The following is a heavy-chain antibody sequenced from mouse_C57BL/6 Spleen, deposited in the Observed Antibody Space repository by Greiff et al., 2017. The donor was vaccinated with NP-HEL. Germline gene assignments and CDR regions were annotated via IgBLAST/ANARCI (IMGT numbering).Heavy chain of an antibody. CDR3: ARGELLFPYAMDY. CDR2: IHPNSGST. Sequence: QVQLQQPGAELVKPGASVTLSCKASGYTFTSYWMHWVKQRPGQGLEWIGMIHPNSGSTNYNEKFKSKATLTVDKSSSTAYMHISSLTSEDSAVYYCARGELLFPYAMDYWGKGTSVTVSS. CDR1: GYTFTSYW. V-gene: IGHV1-64*01. D-gene: IGHD2-1*01. J-gene: IGHJ4*01.